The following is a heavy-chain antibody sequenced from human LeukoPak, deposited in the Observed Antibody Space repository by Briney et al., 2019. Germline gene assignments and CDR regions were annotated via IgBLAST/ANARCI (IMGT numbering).Heavy chain of an antibody. J-gene: IGHJ4*02. CDR2: IYSGGST. CDR3: ARGDFWSGYYTGLY. CDR1: GFTFNIYD. Sequence: PGGSLRLSCAASGFTFNIYDMSWVRQAPGKGLEWVSVIYSGGSTYYADSVKGRFTISRHNSKNTLYLQMDSLRDEDTAVYYCARGDFWSGYYTGLYWGQGTLVTVSS. V-gene: IGHV3-53*04. D-gene: IGHD3-3*01.